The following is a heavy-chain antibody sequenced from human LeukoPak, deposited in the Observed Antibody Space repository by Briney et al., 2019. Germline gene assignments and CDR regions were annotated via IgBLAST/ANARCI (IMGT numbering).Heavy chain of an antibody. J-gene: IGHJ4*02. Sequence: GGSLRLSCAASGFTFSTYPMSWVRQSPGKGLEWVSSMSGSGSSTYYEDSVKGRFTISRDNSKNSLYLQMNSLTTEDTALYYCTKSTMTLRFDYWGQGTLVTVSS. CDR2: MSGSGSST. CDR1: GFTFSTYP. D-gene: IGHD3-22*01. V-gene: IGHV3-23*01. CDR3: TKSTMTLRFDY.